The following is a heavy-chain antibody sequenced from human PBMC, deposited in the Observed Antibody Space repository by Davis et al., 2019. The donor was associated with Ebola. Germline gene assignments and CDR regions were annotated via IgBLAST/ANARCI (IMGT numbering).Heavy chain of an antibody. Sequence: ASVKVSCKASRNTFTDYYLHWVRQAPGQGLEWMGWINPYTGGTKYAKKFQGRVTITRDTSVNMAYMEVSNLKSDDTAVYYCARDRLSTAAGFYDFYGMDIWGQGTTVTVSS. D-gene: IGHD6-13*01. V-gene: IGHV1-2*02. J-gene: IGHJ6*02. CDR2: INPYTGGT. CDR3: ARDRLSTAAGFYDFYGMDI. CDR1: RNTFTDYY.